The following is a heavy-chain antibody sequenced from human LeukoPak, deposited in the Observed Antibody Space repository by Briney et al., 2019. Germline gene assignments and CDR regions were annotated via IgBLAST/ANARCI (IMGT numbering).Heavy chain of an antibody. D-gene: IGHD4/OR15-4a*01. V-gene: IGHV3-30*02. J-gene: IGHJ4*02. Sequence: GGSLRLSCKASGFTFTNYWMHWVRQAPGKGLEWVAFIRYDGSNKYYADSVKGRFTISRDNSKNTLYLQMNSLRAEDTAVYYCAKDPKMDYGPKGRGYFDYWGQGTLVTVSS. CDR2: IRYDGSNK. CDR1: GFTFTNYW. CDR3: AKDPKMDYGPKGRGYFDY.